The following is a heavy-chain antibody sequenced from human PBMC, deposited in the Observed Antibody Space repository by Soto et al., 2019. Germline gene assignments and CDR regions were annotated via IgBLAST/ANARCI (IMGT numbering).Heavy chain of an antibody. J-gene: IGHJ4*02. CDR3: VRRYYGSESRGDFDY. V-gene: IGHV5-51*03. CDR2: THPGDSDT. Sequence: EVQLVQSGAEVKKPGESLKISCKASGYSFTTYWIGWVRQKPGEGLEWVGITHPGDSDTRYSPSFQGQVTISADESISTAYLQWSFLKASDTAMYYCVRRYYGSESRGDFDYLGQGTLVTVSS. D-gene: IGHD3-10*01. CDR1: GYSFTTYW.